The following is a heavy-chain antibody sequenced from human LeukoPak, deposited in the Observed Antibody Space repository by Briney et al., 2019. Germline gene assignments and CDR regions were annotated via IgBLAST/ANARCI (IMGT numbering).Heavy chain of an antibody. V-gene: IGHV3-7*01. CDR2: IKQDGREK. D-gene: IGHD2-2*01. CDR1: GFTFSSYW. J-gene: IGHJ5*02. CDR3: AKDGGYCSSTSCPEDNWFDP. Sequence: GGSLRLSCAASGFTFSSYWMSWVRQAPGKGLEWVANIKQDGREKYYVDSMKGRFTISRDNAKNSLYLQMNSLRAKDTAVYYCAKDGGYCSSTSCPEDNWFDPWGQGTLVTVSS.